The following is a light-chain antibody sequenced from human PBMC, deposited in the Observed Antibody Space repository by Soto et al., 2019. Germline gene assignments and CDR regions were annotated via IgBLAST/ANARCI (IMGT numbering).Light chain of an antibody. Sequence: QSVLTQPPSVSGAPGQRVTISCTGSSSNIGAGYDVHWYQQLPGTAPKLLIYGNSNRPSGVPDRFSGSKSGTSASLAITGRQAEDEADYYSQSYDSSLSGSVFGGGTQLTVL. CDR2: GNS. J-gene: IGLJ3*02. CDR3: QSYDSSLSGSV. CDR1: SSNIGAGYD. V-gene: IGLV1-40*01.